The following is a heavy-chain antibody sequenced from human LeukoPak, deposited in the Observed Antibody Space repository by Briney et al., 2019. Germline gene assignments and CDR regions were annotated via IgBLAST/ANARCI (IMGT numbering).Heavy chain of an antibody. V-gene: IGHV4-34*01. D-gene: IGHD2/OR15-2a*01. Sequence: SETLSLTCAVYGGSFSGYYWSWIRQPPGKGLEWIGEINHSGSTNYNPSLKSRVTISVDTSKNQFSLKLSSVTAADTAVYYCARGRRIRLHISRGAFDIWGQGTMVTVSS. CDR3: ARGRRIRLHISRGAFDI. CDR2: INHSGST. CDR1: GGSFSGYY. J-gene: IGHJ3*02.